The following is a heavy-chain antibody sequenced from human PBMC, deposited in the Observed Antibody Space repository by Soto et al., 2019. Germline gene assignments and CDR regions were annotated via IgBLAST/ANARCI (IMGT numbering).Heavy chain of an antibody. CDR1: GFSLSTSGVG. CDR2: IYWDDGK. V-gene: IGHV2-5*02. CDR3: AHRLPEMITFGGVIVIRGGFDY. Sequence: QITLKESGPTLVKPTQTLTLTCTFSGFSLSTSGVGVGWIRQPPGKALEWLALIYWDDGKRYSPSLKSRLTIPKDTSKNHVVLTRSNMDPVDTVTYYCAHRLPEMITFGGVIVIRGGFDYWGQGTLVTVSS. D-gene: IGHD3-16*02. J-gene: IGHJ4*02.